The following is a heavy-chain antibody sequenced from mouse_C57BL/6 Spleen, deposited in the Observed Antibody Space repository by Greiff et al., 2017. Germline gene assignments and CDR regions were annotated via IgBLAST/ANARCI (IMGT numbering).Heavy chain of an antibody. CDR1: GYTFTSYW. CDR2: IHPNSGST. Sequence: VQLQQPGAELVKPGASVTLSCKASGYTFTSYWMHWVKQRPGQGLEWIGMIHPNSGSTNYNEKFKSKATLTVDKSSSTAYMQLSSLTSEDSAVYYCARSDYYGSSLDYWGQGTTLTVSS. CDR3: ARSDYYGSSLDY. J-gene: IGHJ2*01. V-gene: IGHV1-64*01. D-gene: IGHD1-1*01.